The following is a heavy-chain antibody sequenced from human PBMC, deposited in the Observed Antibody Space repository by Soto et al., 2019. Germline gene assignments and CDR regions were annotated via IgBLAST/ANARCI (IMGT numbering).Heavy chain of an antibody. CDR3: QRLPVHGNFAY. D-gene: IGHD2-2*01. CDR2: IYYDGST. J-gene: IGHJ4*02. Sequence: SETRWRTCSFCGGCISNMNYYWAWVRQPPGKGLEWIGNIYYDGSTYYHPSFRGRLTISVDTSKNHFSLKLGSLTAADTAIYSCQRLPVHGNFAYRGKGTLVPV. V-gene: IGHV4-39*02. CDR1: GGCISNMNYY.